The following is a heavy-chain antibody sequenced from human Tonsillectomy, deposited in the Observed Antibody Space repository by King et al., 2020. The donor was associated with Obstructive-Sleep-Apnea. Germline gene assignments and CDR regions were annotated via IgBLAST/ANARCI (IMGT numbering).Heavy chain of an antibody. CDR2: ISSSSSFI. Sequence: VQLVESGGGLVKPGGSLRLSCAASGFTFSSYSMNWVRQAPGKGLGWVSSISSSSSFIYYADSVKGRFTISRDNARNSLFLQMNSLRAEDTAVCYCASEVELIDSGYESHTYFFDYWGQGTLVTVSS. CDR1: GFTFSSYS. J-gene: IGHJ4*02. D-gene: IGHD5-12*01. CDR3: ASEVELIDSGYESHTYFFDY. V-gene: IGHV3-21*01.